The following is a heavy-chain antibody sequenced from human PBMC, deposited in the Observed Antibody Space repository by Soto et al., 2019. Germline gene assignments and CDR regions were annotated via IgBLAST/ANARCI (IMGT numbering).Heavy chain of an antibody. J-gene: IGHJ2*01. V-gene: IGHV4-39*01. CDR2: IFYSGTT. CDR3: VFFFQAEDGIRDL. Sequence: KGLEWIGSIFYSGTTYYNPSLMSRVNISVDTSKNQFSLKLSSVTAADTAVYYCVFFFQAEDGIRDL. D-gene: IGHD2-21*01.